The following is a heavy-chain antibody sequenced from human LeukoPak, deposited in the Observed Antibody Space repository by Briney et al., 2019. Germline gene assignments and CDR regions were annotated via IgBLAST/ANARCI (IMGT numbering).Heavy chain of an antibody. CDR2: ISSSSSYI. CDR1: GFTFSSYS. J-gene: IGHJ6*02. V-gene: IGHV3-21*04. Sequence: GGSLRLSCAASGFTFSSYSMNWVRQAPGKGLEWVSSISSSSSYIYYADSVKGRFTISRDNSKNTLYLQMNSLRAEDTAVYYCVEGPRNYYGMDVWGQGTTVTVSS. CDR3: VEGPRNYYGMDV.